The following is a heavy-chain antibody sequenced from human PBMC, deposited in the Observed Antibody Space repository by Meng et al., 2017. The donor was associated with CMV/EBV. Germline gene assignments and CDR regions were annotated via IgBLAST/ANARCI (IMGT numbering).Heavy chain of an antibody. CDR1: GFSLSTSGVG. D-gene: IGHD5-18*01. Sequence: QIPLKGSGPTLVKPTQTLPLTCTFSGFSLSTSGVGVGWIRQPPGKALEWLALIYWDDDKRYSPSLKSRLTITKDTSKNQVVLTMTNMDPVDTATYYCAHLDTAKLHFDYWGQGTLVTVSS. CDR3: AHLDTAKLHFDY. V-gene: IGHV2-5*02. CDR2: IYWDDDK. J-gene: IGHJ4*02.